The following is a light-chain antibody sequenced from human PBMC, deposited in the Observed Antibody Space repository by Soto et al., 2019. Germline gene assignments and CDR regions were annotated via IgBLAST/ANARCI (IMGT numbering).Light chain of an antibody. Sequence: DIQMIQTPSSLSASVGDRVTITCRASQSISSYLNWYQQKPGKAPKLLSYAASSLQSGVPSRFSGSGSGTDFTLTISSLQPEDFATYYCQQSYSTPPSTFGQGTRLEIK. CDR2: AAS. V-gene: IGKV1-39*01. J-gene: IGKJ5*01. CDR1: QSISSY. CDR3: QQSYSTPPST.